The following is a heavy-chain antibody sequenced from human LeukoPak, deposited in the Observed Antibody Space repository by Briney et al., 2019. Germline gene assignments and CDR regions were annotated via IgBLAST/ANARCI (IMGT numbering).Heavy chain of an antibody. CDR1: GYTFTSYY. CDR2: INPSGGST. D-gene: IGHD3-10*01. J-gene: IGHJ6*02. V-gene: IGHV1-46*01. CDR3: AREDGSYYGSGFSRYYYYYGMDV. Sequence: ASVKVSCKASGYTFTSYYMHWVRQAPGQGLEWMGIINPSGGSTTYAQKFQGRVTMTRDTSTSTVYVELSSLRYEDTAMYYCAREDGSYYGSGFSRYYYYYGMDVWGQGTTVTVSS.